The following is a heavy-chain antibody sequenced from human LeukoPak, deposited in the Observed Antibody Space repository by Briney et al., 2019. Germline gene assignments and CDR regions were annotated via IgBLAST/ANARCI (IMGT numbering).Heavy chain of an antibody. CDR3: ARGLGDIVVVPAAIGYYFDY. D-gene: IGHD2-2*01. J-gene: IGHJ4*02. CDR2: TNHSGST. V-gene: IGHV4-39*07. Sequence: SETLSLTCTVSGGSVSSTSYYWSWIRQPPGKGLEWIGETNHSGSTNYNPSLKSRVTISVDTSKNQFSLKLSSVTAADTAVYYCARGLGDIVVVPAAIGYYFDYWGQGTLVTVSS. CDR1: GGSVSSTSYY.